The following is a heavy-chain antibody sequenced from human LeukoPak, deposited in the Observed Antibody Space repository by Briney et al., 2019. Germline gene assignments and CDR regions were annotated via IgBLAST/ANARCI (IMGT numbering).Heavy chain of an antibody. V-gene: IGHV3-48*03. D-gene: IGHD3-3*01. CDR2: ISSSGSTI. Sequence: GGSLRLSCAASGFTFSSYEMNWVRQAPGEGLEWVSYISSSGSTIYYADSVKGRFTISRDNAKNSLYLQMNSLRAEDTAVYYCATVSTYYDFWSGYYPDYWGQGTLVAVSS. CDR3: ATVSTYYDFWSGYYPDY. J-gene: IGHJ4*02. CDR1: GFTFSSYE.